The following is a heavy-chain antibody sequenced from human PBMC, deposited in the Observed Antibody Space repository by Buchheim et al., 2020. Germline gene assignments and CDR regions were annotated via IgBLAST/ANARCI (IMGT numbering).Heavy chain of an antibody. CDR1: GGSVSSGSYY. Sequence: QVQLQESGPGLVKPSETLSLTCTVSGGSVSSGSYYWSWIRQPPGKGLEWIGYIYYSGSINYNPSLKSRVTISVDTSQNQFSLKLSSVTAADTAVYYCARVDTIFGVVSSFDYWGQGTL. V-gene: IGHV4-61*01. CDR3: ARVDTIFGVVSSFDY. D-gene: IGHD3-3*01. CDR2: IYYSGSI. J-gene: IGHJ4*02.